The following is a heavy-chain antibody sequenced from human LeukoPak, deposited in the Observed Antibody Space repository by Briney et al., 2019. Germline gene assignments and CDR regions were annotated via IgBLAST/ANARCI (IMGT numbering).Heavy chain of an antibody. CDR1: GGSIRSSSYY. CDR2: IYYSGSP. V-gene: IGHV4-39*01. Sequence: SETLSLTCTVSGGSIRSSSYYWGWIRQPPGKGLEWIGSIYYSGSPYYNPCLKSRVTISVDRPKNQFSLKLSSVTAADTAVYYCARHLSEGYYDSSGYPVKWFDPWGQGTLVTVSS. J-gene: IGHJ5*02. CDR3: ARHLSEGYYDSSGYPVKWFDP. D-gene: IGHD3-22*01.